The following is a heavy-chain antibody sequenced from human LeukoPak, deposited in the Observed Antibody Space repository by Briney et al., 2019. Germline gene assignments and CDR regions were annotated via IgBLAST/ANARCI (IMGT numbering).Heavy chain of an antibody. V-gene: IGHV4-59*01. J-gene: IGHJ4*02. Sequence: SETLSLTCTVSGGSISSYYWSWIRQPPGKGLEWIGYIYYSGSTNYNPSLKSRLTISVDTSKNQFSLKLSSVTAADTAVYYCARGPPEGYWGQGTLVTVSS. CDR2: IYYSGST. CDR3: ARGPPEGY. CDR1: GGSISSYY.